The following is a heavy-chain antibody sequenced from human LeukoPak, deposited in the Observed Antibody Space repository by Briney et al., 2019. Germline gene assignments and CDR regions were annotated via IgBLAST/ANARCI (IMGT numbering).Heavy chain of an antibody. CDR1: GFTFSSYG. CDR3: ARDAFSYYYYYMDV. J-gene: IGHJ6*03. Sequence: GGSLRLSCAASGFTFSSYGMHWVRQAPGKGLEWVSSISSSSSYIYYADSVKGRFTISRDNAKNSLYLQMNSLRAEDTAVYYCARDAFSYYYYYMDVWGKGTTVTVSS. V-gene: IGHV3-21*01. CDR2: ISSSSSYI.